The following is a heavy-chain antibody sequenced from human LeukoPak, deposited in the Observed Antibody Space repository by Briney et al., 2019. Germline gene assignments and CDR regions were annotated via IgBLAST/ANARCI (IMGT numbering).Heavy chain of an antibody. CDR2: IYYSGST. Sequence: KSSETLSLTCTVSGGSISSSSYYWGWIRQPPGKGLEWIGSIYYSGSTYYNPSLKSRVTISVDTSKNQFSLKLSSVTAADTAVYYCARQPGIWYFDYWGQGTLVTVSS. V-gene: IGHV4-39*01. J-gene: IGHJ4*02. CDR1: GGSISSSSYY. CDR3: ARQPGIWYFDY. D-gene: IGHD3-16*01.